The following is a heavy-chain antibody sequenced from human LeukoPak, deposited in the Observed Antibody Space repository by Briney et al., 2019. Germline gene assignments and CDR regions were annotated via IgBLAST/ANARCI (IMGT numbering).Heavy chain of an antibody. V-gene: IGHV1-69*06. CDR1: GYTFTGHF. CDR2: IIPIFGTA. D-gene: IGHD3-9*01. J-gene: IGHJ6*03. Sequence: ASVKVSCKASGYTFTGHFMHWVRQAPGQGLEWMGGIIPIFGTANYAQKFQGRVTITADKSTSTAYMELSSLRSEDTAVYYCARHPHDILTGWYYYYYMDVWGKGTTVTVSS. CDR3: ARHPHDILTGWYYYYYMDV.